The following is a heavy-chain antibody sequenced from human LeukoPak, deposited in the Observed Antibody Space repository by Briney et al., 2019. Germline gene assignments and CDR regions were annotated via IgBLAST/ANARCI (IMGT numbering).Heavy chain of an antibody. Sequence: GGFLRLSCVVSRLTFNSNAMYWVRQAPGKGLEWVSGISVSGGSEYYADSVKGRFSVSRDNSKHTVYLQMNSLRAEDTAVYFCASHAHDYDSSGYFDSWGQGALVTVSS. V-gene: IGHV3-23*01. CDR3: ASHAHDYDSSGYFDS. J-gene: IGHJ4*02. D-gene: IGHD3-22*01. CDR2: ISVSGGSE. CDR1: RLTFNSNA.